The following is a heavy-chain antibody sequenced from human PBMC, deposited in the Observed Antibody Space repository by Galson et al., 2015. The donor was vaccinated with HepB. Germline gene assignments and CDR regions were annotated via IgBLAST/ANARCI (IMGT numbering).Heavy chain of an antibody. CDR2: ISAYNGNT. CDR1: GYTFTSYG. CDR3: ARDFAIAAAGTAAFDI. V-gene: IGHV1-18*01. J-gene: IGHJ3*02. Sequence: SVKVSCKASGYTFTSYGISWVRQAPGQGPEWMGWISAYNGNTNYAQKLQGRVTMTTDTSTSTAYMELRSLRSDDTAVYYCARDFAIAAAGTAAFDIWGQGTMVTVSS. D-gene: IGHD6-13*01.